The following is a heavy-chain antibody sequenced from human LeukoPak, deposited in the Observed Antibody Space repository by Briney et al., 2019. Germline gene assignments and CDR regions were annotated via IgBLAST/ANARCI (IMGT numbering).Heavy chain of an antibody. D-gene: IGHD6-13*01. Sequence: GGSLRLSCEASGFTFSDYWMSWVRQAPEKGLEWVANIKQDGSEKYYVDSVKGRFTISRDNAKNSLYLEMNSLTAEDTALYYCAKGSGIATTGFYFDYWGQGTLVTVSS. CDR2: IKQDGSEK. CDR1: GFTFSDYW. V-gene: IGHV3-7*03. J-gene: IGHJ4*02. CDR3: AKGSGIATTGFYFDY.